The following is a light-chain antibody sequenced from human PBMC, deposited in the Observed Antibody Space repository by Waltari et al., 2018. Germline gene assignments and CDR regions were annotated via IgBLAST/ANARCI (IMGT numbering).Light chain of an antibody. J-gene: IGKJ5*01. CDR3: QQLDSYPIT. V-gene: IGKV1-9*01. CDR1: QGMNSH. CDR2: ATS. Sequence: DIQMTQSPSTLSASVGDSVALHCRASQGMNSHLAWYQEKPGKAPKLLIYATSTLQSGVPSRFSGSGSGTDFTLTISSLQPEDFATYYCQQLDSYPITFGQGTRLEIK.